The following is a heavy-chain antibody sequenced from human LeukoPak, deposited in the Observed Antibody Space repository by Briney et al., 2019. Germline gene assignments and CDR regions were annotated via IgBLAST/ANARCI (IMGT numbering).Heavy chain of an antibody. CDR1: GFTFDDYA. J-gene: IGHJ3*02. CDR2: ISWDGGST. Sequence: GGSLRLSCAASGFTFDDYAMHWVRQAPGKGLEWVSLISWDGGSTYYADSVKGRFTISRDNSKNSLYLQMDSLRAEDTALYYCAKDMGKGLGAFDIWGQGTMVTVSS. V-gene: IGHV3-43D*03. D-gene: IGHD7-27*01. CDR3: AKDMGKGLGAFDI.